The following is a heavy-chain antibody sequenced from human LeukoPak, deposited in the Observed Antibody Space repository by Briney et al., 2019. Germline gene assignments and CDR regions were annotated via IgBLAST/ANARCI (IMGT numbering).Heavy chain of an antibody. D-gene: IGHD3-16*02. CDR3: AKDHGDYVWGSYRYIP. J-gene: IGHJ5*02. CDR2: ISGSGGST. Sequence: GGSLRLSCAASGFTFSSYAMSWVRQAPGKGLEWVSAISGSGGSTYYADSVKGRFTISRDNSKNTLYLQMNSLRAEDTAVYYCAKDHGDYVWGSYRYIPWGQGTLVTVSS. V-gene: IGHV3-23*01. CDR1: GFTFSSYA.